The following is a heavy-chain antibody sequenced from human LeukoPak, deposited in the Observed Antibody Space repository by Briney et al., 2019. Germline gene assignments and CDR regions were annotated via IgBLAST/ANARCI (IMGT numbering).Heavy chain of an antibody. CDR2: IYPRDGST. CDR1: GYTFTSNY. V-gene: IGHV1-46*01. CDR3: ARDQEGFDY. Sequence: ASVNVSCTASGYTFTSNYIHWVRQAPGQGLEWMGMIYPRDGSTSYAQKFQGRVTVTRDTSTSTVHMELSGLRSEDTAVYYCARDQEGFDYWGQGTLVTVSS. J-gene: IGHJ4*02.